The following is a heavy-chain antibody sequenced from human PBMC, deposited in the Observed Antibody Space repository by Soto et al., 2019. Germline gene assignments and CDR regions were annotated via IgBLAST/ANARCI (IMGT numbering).Heavy chain of an antibody. V-gene: IGHV4-34*01. CDR3: ARGRVGSSWYERYYYGMDV. J-gene: IGHJ6*02. D-gene: IGHD6-13*01. CDR1: GGSFSGYY. Sequence: PSETLSLTCAVYGGSFSGYYWSWIRQPPGKGLEWIGEINHSGSTNYNPSLKSRVTISVDTSKNQFSLKLSSVTAADTAVYYCARGRVGSSWYERYYYGMDVWGQGTTVTVSS. CDR2: INHSGST.